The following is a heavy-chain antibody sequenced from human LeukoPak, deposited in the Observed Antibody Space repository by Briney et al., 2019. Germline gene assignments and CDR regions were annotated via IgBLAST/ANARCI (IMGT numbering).Heavy chain of an antibody. Sequence: HPGGSLRPSCAASGFTYSNYWMHWVRQAPGKGLVWVSRINSDGDSTIYADSVKGRFTISRDNAKNALYLQMNSLRAEDTAVYYCARGNIAAAGIHYWGQGTLVTVSS. CDR3: ARGNIAAAGIHY. V-gene: IGHV3-74*01. D-gene: IGHD6-13*01. J-gene: IGHJ4*02. CDR1: GFTYSNYW. CDR2: INSDGDST.